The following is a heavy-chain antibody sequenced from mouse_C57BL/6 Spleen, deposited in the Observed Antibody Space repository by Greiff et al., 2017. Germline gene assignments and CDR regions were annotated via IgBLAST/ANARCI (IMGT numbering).Heavy chain of an antibody. CDR1: GYTFTSYW. Sequence: QVQLQQPGAELVRPGSSVKLSCKASGYTFTSYWMHWVKQRPIQGLEWIGNIDPSDSDTHYNQKFKDKATLTVDKSSSTAYMQLSSLTSEDSAVYYWARSLYYGTYYYDMDYWGQGTTVTVSS. J-gene: IGHJ4*01. V-gene: IGHV1-52*01. D-gene: IGHD2-1*01. CDR3: ARSLYYGTYYYDMDY. CDR2: IDPSDSDT.